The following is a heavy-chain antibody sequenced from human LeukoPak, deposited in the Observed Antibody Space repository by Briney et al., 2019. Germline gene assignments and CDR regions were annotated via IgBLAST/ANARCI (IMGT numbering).Heavy chain of an antibody. Sequence: ASVKVSCKASGYTFTIYGISWVGEAPGQGLEWMGWISAYNGNKNYAQKLQGRVTMTTDTSTSTAYMELRSLRSDDTAVYYCARDGGSYSNWFDPWGRGTLVTVSS. CDR1: GYTFTIYG. J-gene: IGHJ5*02. CDR2: ISAYNGNK. D-gene: IGHD1-26*01. CDR3: ARDGGSYSNWFDP. V-gene: IGHV1-18*01.